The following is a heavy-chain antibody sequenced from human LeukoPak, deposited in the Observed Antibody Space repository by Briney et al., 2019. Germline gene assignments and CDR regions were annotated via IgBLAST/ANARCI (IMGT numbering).Heavy chain of an antibody. V-gene: IGHV1-2*02. CDR2: INPNNGGT. D-gene: IGHD2-2*01. CDR1: GYTFTGYY. Sequence: ASVKVSCKASGYTFTGYYMHWARQAPGQGLEWMGWINPNNGGTNYAQKFRGRVTMTRDTSISTAYMELSRLTSDDTAVYYCARGRGTTSSNFDYWGQGTLVTVSS. CDR3: ARGRGTTSSNFDY. J-gene: IGHJ4*02.